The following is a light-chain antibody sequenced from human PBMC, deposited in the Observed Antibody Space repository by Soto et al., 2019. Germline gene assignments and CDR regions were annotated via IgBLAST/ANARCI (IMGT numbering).Light chain of an antibody. Sequence: SPPTRFAASGERVNFSCKASQGVSRKLAWYQQKPGQAPRLLIYGASNRATGIPDRFTGSGSGTDFTLTISRLEFFFFAVYFCQEYVSSPMYTFC. J-gene: IGKJ2*01. V-gene: IGKV3-20*01. CDR2: GAS. CDR3: QEYVSSPMYT. CDR1: QGVSRK.